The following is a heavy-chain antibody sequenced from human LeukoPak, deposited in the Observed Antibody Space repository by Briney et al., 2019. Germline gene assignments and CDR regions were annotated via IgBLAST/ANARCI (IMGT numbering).Heavy chain of an antibody. CDR2: INPNSGGT. Sequence: GASVKVSCKASGYTFTGYYMHWVRQAPGQGLEWMGWINPNSGGTNYAQKFQGRATMTRDTSISTAYMELSRLRSDDTAVYYCARELYSSGWCNDYWGQGTLVTVSS. D-gene: IGHD6-19*01. CDR3: ARELYSSGWCNDY. J-gene: IGHJ4*02. CDR1: GYTFTGYY. V-gene: IGHV1-2*02.